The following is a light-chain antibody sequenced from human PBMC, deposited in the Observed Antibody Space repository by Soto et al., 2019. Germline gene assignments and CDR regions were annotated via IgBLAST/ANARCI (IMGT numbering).Light chain of an antibody. CDR2: EVY. V-gene: IGLV2-8*01. J-gene: IGLJ2*01. Sequence: QLVLTQPPSASGSPGRSVTISCTGTSSDVGGYNFVSWYQQHPGKAPKLLVYEVYKRPSGVPDRFSGSKSGNRASLTVSGLQAEDEADYYCTSYTSRNDFVVFGGGTKLTVL. CDR1: SSDVGGYNF. CDR3: TSYTSRNDFVV.